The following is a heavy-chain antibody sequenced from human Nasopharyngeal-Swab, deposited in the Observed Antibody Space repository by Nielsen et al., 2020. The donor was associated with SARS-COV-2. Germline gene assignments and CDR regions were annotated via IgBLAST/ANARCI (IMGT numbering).Heavy chain of an antibody. V-gene: IGHV3-13*04. Sequence: GESLKISCVASGFTFSSYDMHWVRQATGKGLEWVSAIGTAGDTYYPGSVKGRFTISRENAKNSLYLQMNSLRAGDTAVYYCARGVVVTAIYDYWGQGTLVTVSS. CDR3: ARGVVVTAIYDY. D-gene: IGHD2-21*02. J-gene: IGHJ4*02. CDR2: IGTAGDT. CDR1: GFTFSSYD.